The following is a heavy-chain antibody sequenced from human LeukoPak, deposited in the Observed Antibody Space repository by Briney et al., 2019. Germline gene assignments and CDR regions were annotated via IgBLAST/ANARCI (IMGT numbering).Heavy chain of an antibody. CDR3: AKRRGAAAHDAFDI. CDR2: IRYDGSNK. J-gene: IGHJ3*02. D-gene: IGHD6-13*01. Sequence: PGGSLRLSCAASGFTFSSYGMHWVRQSPGKGLEWVAFIRYDGSNKYYADSVKGRFTISRDNSKNTLYLQMNSLRAEDTAFYYCAKRRGAAAHDAFDIWGQGTMVTVSS. V-gene: IGHV3-30*02. CDR1: GFTFSSYG.